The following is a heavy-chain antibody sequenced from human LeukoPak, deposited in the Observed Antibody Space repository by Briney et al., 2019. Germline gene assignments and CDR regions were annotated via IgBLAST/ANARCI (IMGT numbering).Heavy chain of an antibody. J-gene: IGHJ4*02. V-gene: IGHV3-23*01. Sequence: QSGGSLRLSCAASGFTFSSYAMSWVRQAPGKGLEWVSAISGSGGSTYYADSVKGRFTISRDNSRNTLYLQMSSLRAEDTAVYYCAKFPQLAHFDYWGQGTLVTVSS. D-gene: IGHD6-13*01. CDR2: ISGSGGST. CDR3: AKFPQLAHFDY. CDR1: GFTFSSYA.